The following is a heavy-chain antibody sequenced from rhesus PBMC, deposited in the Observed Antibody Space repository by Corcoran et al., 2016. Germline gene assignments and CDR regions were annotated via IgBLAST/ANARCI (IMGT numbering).Heavy chain of an antibody. CDR2: FSRMGCST. V-gene: IGHV4-173*01. CDR3: ASTSRTYYYYGLDS. CDR1: GGSITNNF. D-gene: IGHD2-15*01. J-gene: IGHJ6*01. Sequence: QLQLQESGPGLVKPSETLSLTCAVSGGSITNNFWSWIRQPPGKGLEWIGHFSRMGCSTDDHPSPKRRGTLSTDMSKSQFSLSLTSVTAADTAVYCCASTSRTYYYYGLDSWGQGVAVTVSS.